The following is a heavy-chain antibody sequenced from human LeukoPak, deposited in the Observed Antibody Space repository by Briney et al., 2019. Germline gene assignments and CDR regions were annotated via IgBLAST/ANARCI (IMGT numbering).Heavy chain of an antibody. CDR2: IYYSGST. Sequence: TSWGSLRLSCAASGFTFSNHAMSWIRQPPGKGLEWIGSIYYSGSTYYNPSLKSRVTISVDTSKNQFSLKLSSVTAADTAVYYCARDLGPYGSGSYHAFDIWGQGTMVTVSS. CDR3: ARDLGPYGSGSYHAFDI. J-gene: IGHJ3*02. V-gene: IGHV4-39*07. D-gene: IGHD3-10*01. CDR1: GFTFSNHA.